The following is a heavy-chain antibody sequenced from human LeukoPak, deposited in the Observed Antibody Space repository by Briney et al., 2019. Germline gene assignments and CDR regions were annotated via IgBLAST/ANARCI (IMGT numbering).Heavy chain of an antibody. D-gene: IGHD2-2*01. J-gene: IGHJ4*02. V-gene: IGHV4-38-2*02. Sequence: SETLSLTCTVSGYSISSGYYWGWIRQPPGKGLEWIGSIYHSGSTYYNPSLKSRVTISVDTSKTQFSLKLSSVTAADTAVYYCARDPDIVVVPAAGWGQGTLVTVSS. CDR2: IYHSGST. CDR1: GYSISSGYY. CDR3: ARDPDIVVVPAAG.